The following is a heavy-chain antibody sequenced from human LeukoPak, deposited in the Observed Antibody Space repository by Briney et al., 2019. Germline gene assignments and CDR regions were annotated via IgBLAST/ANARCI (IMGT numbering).Heavy chain of an antibody. CDR1: GFTFSTYA. V-gene: IGHV3-30*04. CDR2: ISYDGSNE. Sequence: PGGSLRLSCAASGFTFSTYAMHWVRQAPGKGLEWVAVISYDGSNEYYADSVKGRFTISRDSSKNTLYLQMNSLRAEDTALYYCARTYYGSGSPIGAFDIWGQGTMVTVSS. J-gene: IGHJ3*02. D-gene: IGHD3-10*01. CDR3: ARTYYGSGSPIGAFDI.